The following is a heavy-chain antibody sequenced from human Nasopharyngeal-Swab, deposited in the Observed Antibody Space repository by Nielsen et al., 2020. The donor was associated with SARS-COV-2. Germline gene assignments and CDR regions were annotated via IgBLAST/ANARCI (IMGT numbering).Heavy chain of an antibody. J-gene: IGHJ4*02. V-gene: IGHV3-30-3*01. D-gene: IGHD2-15*01. Sequence: GESLQISCAASGFTFSSYAMHWVRQAPGKGLEWVAVISYDGSNKYYADSVKGRFTISRDNSKNTLYLQMNSLRAEDTAVYYCARSWGGGYSFSFDYWGQGTLVTVS. CDR2: ISYDGSNK. CDR1: GFTFSSYA. CDR3: ARSWGGGYSFSFDY.